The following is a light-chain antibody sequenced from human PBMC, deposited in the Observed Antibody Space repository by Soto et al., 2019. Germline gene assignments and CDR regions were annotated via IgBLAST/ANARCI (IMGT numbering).Light chain of an antibody. CDR2: GAS. Sequence: EIVLTQSPGTLSLSPGERATLSCRASQSVRSSYLAWYQQKPGQAPRLLIYGASSRATGIPDRFSGSGSGTDFTLTISRLEPEDFAVYYCQQYVGSPPTVGGGTKVEIK. V-gene: IGKV3-20*01. J-gene: IGKJ4*01. CDR1: QSVRSSY. CDR3: QQYVGSPPT.